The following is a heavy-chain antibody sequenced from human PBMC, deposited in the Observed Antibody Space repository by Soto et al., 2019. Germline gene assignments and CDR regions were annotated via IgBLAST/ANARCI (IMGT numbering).Heavy chain of an antibody. V-gene: IGHV1-69*13. D-gene: IGHD3-9*01. Sequence: SSVKLSSKASGSTFTSSSIQWVRQAPGQGLDWIGGIIPIFGTANNAQKFQGRVTITADESATTVYMELRRLRSADTAVYYCAISPYFLTVKYLFDFWGQGTLVIGSA. CDR1: GSTFTSSS. CDR3: AISPYFLTVKYLFDF. CDR2: IIPIFGTA. J-gene: IGHJ4*02.